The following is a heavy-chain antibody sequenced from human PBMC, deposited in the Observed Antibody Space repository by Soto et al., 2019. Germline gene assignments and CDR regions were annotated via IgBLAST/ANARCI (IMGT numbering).Heavy chain of an antibody. V-gene: IGHV4-39*01. CDR1: GGSISSNTYY. J-gene: IGHJ3*02. CDR2: ISYSGST. CDR3: ATQEWYRSSSSLTAFDI. Sequence: PSETLSLTCTVSGGSISSNTYYWGWIRQAPGKGLEWIGSISYSGSTYYNPSLKSRVTISVDTSNNQFSLKLSSVTAADTAVYYCATQEWYRSSSSLTAFDIWGQGTKVTVSS. D-gene: IGHD6-6*01.